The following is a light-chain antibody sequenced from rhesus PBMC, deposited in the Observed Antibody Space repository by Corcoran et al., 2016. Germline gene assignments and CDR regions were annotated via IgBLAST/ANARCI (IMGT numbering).Light chain of an antibody. V-gene: IGKV3-10*01. CDR1: QSVSNY. Sequence: QVILTQSPATLSLSPGERATLSCRASQSVSNYLAWYQQKPGQAPRLLIYGASSRATGIPERVSGSGSGTDCTLPISSLEPEDVGIYHCYQHSSGYTFGPGTKLDIK. CDR2: GAS. J-gene: IGKJ3*01. CDR3: YQHSSGYT.